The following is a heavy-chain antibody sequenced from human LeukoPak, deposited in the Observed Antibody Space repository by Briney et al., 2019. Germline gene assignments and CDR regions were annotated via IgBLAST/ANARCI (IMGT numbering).Heavy chain of an antibody. J-gene: IGHJ4*02. D-gene: IGHD3-10*01. CDR2: ISYDGSNK. V-gene: IGHV3-30*04. Sequence: GGSLRLSCAASGFTFSSYAMHWVRQAPGKGLEWVAVISYDGSNKYYADSVKGRFTISRDNSKNTLYLQMNSLRAEDTAVYYCARDVGVIDYWGQRTLVTVSS. CDR3: ARDVGVIDY. CDR1: GFTFSSYA.